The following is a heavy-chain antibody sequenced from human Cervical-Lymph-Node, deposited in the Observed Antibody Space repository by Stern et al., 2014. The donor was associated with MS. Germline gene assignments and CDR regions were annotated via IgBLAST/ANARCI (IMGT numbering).Heavy chain of an antibody. D-gene: IGHD4-17*01. J-gene: IGHJ1*01. CDR3: ANPLPYAN. CDR1: GDSFASYP. V-gene: IGHV1-46*03. CDR2: VNPTDGRT. Sequence: VQLVQSGAEVKKPGASVKVSCKASGDSFASYPIHWLRQAPGQGPVWMAIVNPTDGRTTYAQTFKGRVTMTRDTSTRTVYMELSSLRPEDTAMYFCANPLPYANWGQGTRVTVSS.